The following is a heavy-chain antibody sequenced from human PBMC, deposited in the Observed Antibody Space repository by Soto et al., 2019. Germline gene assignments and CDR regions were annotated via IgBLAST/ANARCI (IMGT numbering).Heavy chain of an antibody. CDR2: FGAYNGNT. J-gene: IGHJ5*02. D-gene: IGHD3-9*01. Sequence: QVQLVQSGAGVKKPGASVKVSCRASGYTFTSYGISWVRQAPGQGLEWMGWFGAYNGNTNYAQKLQGRVTMTTDTSTSTPYLERRSLRSDYPAVYDFASVDRSYYDICFDPWGQGTLVTVCS. CDR1: GYTFTSYG. V-gene: IGHV1-18*01. CDR3: ASVDRSYYDICFDP.